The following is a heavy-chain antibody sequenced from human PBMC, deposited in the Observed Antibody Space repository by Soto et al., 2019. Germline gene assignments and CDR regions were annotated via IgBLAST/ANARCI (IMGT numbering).Heavy chain of an antibody. CDR2: ISAYNGHT. J-gene: IGHJ4*02. CDR1: GYTFSTYG. Sequence: ASVKVSCKTSGYTFSTYGVSWVRQAPGQGLEWMGWISAYNGHTNYAQKFQGRVTMTTDTSTSAAYMELRSLRSDDTAVYYCARVRIPMVRGVIITSVAPFDFWGQGTLVTV. V-gene: IGHV1-18*01. D-gene: IGHD3-10*01. CDR3: ARVRIPMVRGVIITSVAPFDF.